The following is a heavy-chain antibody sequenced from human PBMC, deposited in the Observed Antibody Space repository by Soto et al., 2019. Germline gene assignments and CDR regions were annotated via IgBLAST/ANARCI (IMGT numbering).Heavy chain of an antibody. V-gene: IGHV4-34*01. CDR3: ARRTPSRTYYYDS. CDR1: GGSFSGYY. D-gene: IGHD3-22*01. CDR2: INHSGST. Sequence: SETLSLTCAVYGGSFSGYYWSWIRQPPGKGLEWIGEINHSGSTNYNPSLKSRVTISVDTSKNQFSLKLSSVTAADTAVYYCARRTPSRTYYYDSRGQGTLVTVSS. J-gene: IGHJ4*02.